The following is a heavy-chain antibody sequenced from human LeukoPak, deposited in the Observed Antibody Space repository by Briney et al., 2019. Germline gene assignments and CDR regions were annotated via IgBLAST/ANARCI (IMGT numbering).Heavy chain of an antibody. CDR3: ARDLDWSFDY. CDR1: GFTFANHA. V-gene: IGHV3-48*03. J-gene: IGHJ4*02. D-gene: IGHD3-9*01. CDR2: INNSGRTI. Sequence: PGGSLRLSCAASGFTFANHAMNWVRRAPGKGLEWIAYINNSGRTIYYADSMKGRLTISRDNAKSSLYLQVNSLRAEDTAIYYRARDLDWSFDYWGQGIQVTVSS.